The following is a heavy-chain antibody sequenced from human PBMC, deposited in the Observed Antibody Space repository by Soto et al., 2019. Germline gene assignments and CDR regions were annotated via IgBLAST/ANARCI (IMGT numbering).Heavy chain of an antibody. CDR1: GVSINSGGYY. CDR3: ARDGGLVHKGYALDV. V-gene: IGHV4-31*11. Sequence: SETLSLTCAVSGVSINSGGYYWNWIGHFPGKGLEWIGYISHGETTSYMPSLKSRLTISFDTSKNHFSLKLTSVTAADTAVYYCARDGGLVHKGYALDVWRQGTMGTVAS. J-gene: IGHJ6*02. CDR2: ISHGETT. D-gene: IGHD3-16*01.